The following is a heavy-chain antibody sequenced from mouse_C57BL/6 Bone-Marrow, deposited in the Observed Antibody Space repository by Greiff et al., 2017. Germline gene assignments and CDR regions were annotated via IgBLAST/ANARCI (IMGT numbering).Heavy chain of an antibody. CDR2: IDPSDSYT. Sequence: VQLKQPGAELVMPGASVKLSCKASGYTFTSYWMHWVKQRPGQGLEWIGEIDPSDSYTNYNQKFKGKSTLTVDKSSSTAYMQLSSLTSEDSAVYYCARGDLDYWGQGTTLTVSS. CDR3: ARGDLDY. J-gene: IGHJ2*01. D-gene: IGHD2-13*01. V-gene: IGHV1-69*01. CDR1: GYTFTSYW.